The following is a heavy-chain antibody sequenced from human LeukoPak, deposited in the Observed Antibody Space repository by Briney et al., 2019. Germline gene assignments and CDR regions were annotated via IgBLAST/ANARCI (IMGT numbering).Heavy chain of an antibody. V-gene: IGHV1-2*02. Sequence: AASVKVSCKASGYTFTGYYMHWVRQAPGQGLEWMGWINPNSGGTNYAQKFQGRVTMTRDTSISTAYMELSRLRSDDTAVYYCARGIDRCSSGQHYYYYYYMDVWGKGTTVTVSS. J-gene: IGHJ6*03. D-gene: IGHD2-2*01. CDR1: GYTFTGYY. CDR2: INPNSGGT. CDR3: ARGIDRCSSGQHYYYYYYMDV.